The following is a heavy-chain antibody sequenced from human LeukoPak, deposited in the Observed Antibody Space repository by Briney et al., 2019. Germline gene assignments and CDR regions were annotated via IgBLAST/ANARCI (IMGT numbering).Heavy chain of an antibody. CDR1: GFTFSSYE. D-gene: IGHD3-10*01. Sequence: GGSLRLSCAASGFTFSSYEMNWVRQAPGKGLEWVSYSSSSGSTIYYADSVKGRFTISRDNAKNSLYLQMNSLRAEDTAVYYCARVSRNYYGSGTVVMDYWGQGTLVTVSS. V-gene: IGHV3-48*03. J-gene: IGHJ4*02. CDR2: SSSSGSTI. CDR3: ARVSRNYYGSGTVVMDY.